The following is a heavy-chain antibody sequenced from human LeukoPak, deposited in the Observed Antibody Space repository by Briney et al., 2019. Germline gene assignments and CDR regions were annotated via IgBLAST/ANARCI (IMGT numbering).Heavy chain of an antibody. CDR3: ARDRYYDFWSGYYTAWFDP. J-gene: IGHJ5*02. CDR2: IYTSGST. D-gene: IGHD3-3*01. CDR1: GGSISSGSYY. V-gene: IGHV4-61*02. Sequence: SETLSLTCTVSGGSISSGSYYWSWIRQPAGKGLEWIGRIYTSGSTNYNPSLKSRVTISVDTSKNQFSLKLSSVTAADTAVYYCARDRYYDFWSGYYTAWFDPWGQGTPVTVSS.